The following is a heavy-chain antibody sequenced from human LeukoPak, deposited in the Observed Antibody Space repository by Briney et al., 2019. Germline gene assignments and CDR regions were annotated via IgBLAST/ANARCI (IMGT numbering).Heavy chain of an antibody. V-gene: IGHV3-11*04. CDR3: ARETYYGSGSYYVVDLDY. CDR1: GFTFSDYY. D-gene: IGHD3-10*01. J-gene: IGHJ4*02. Sequence: GGSLRLSCAASGFTFSDYYMSWIRQAPGKGLEWVSYISSSGSTIYYADSVKGRFTISRDNAKNSLYLQMNSLRAEDTAVYYCARETYYGSGSYYVVDLDYWGQGTLVTVSS. CDR2: ISSSGSTI.